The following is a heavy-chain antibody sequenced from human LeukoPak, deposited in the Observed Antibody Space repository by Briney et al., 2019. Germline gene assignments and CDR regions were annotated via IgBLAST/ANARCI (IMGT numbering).Heavy chain of an antibody. V-gene: IGHV4-34*01. CDR2: INHSGST. J-gene: IGHJ4*02. CDR3: ARMDYGDWYFDY. Sequence: PSETLSLTCAVYGGSFSGYYWSWIRQPPGKGLEWIGEINHSGSTNYNPSLKSRVTISVDTSKDQFSLKLSSVTAADTAVYYCARMDYGDWYFDYWGQGTLVTVSS. D-gene: IGHD4-17*01. CDR1: GGSFSGYY.